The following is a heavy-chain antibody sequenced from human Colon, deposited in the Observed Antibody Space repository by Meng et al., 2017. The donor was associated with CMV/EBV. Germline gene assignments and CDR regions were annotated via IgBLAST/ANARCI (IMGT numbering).Heavy chain of an antibody. D-gene: IGHD3-10*01. Sequence: QVQLEESGPGLVKPWETLSLTCTVSGGSISSHYWTWIRRPAGEGLEWLGRIYSNGRIDENYSLRSRVTISVDTSKNQLSLRLTSVTAADTAVYYCGRAGARGVPIDVWGRGTLVTVSS. J-gene: IGHJ1*01. V-gene: IGHV4-4*07. CDR2: IYSNGRI. CDR3: GRAGARGVPIDV. CDR1: GGSISSHY.